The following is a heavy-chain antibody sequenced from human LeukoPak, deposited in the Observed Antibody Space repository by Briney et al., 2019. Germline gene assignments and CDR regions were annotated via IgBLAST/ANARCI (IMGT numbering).Heavy chain of an antibody. CDR1: GGFIGSFY. CDR2: IFYNGNT. D-gene: IGHD2-2*02. V-gene: IGHV4-59*01. CDR3: ARGQVDTHFDY. J-gene: IGHJ4*02. Sequence: SETLSLTCTVSGGFIGSFYCSWILQPPGKGLEWLGYIFYNGNTDYSPSLKSRVTISVDTSKNQFSLKLNSVTAADTAVYYCARGQVDTHFDYWGPGTLVTVSS.